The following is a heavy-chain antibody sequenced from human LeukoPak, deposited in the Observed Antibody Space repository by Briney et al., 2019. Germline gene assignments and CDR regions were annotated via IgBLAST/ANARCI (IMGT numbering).Heavy chain of an antibody. V-gene: IGHV4-31*03. CDR2: IYYSGST. CDR3: ARGGRDIVVVPAANCFDP. CDR1: GGSISSGGYY. J-gene: IGHJ5*02. D-gene: IGHD2-2*01. Sequence: SQTLSLTCTVSGGSISSGGYYWSWIRQHPGKGLEWIGYIYYSGSTYYNPSLKSRVTIPVDTSKNQFSLTLSSVTAADTAVDYCARGGRDIVVVPAANCFDPWGQGTLVTVSS.